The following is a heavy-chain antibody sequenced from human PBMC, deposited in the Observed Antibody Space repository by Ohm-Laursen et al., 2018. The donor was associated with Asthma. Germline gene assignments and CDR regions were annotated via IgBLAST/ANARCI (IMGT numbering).Heavy chain of an antibody. V-gene: IGHV4-31*03. J-gene: IGHJ5*02. CDR2: IYYSGST. D-gene: IGHD3-3*01. Sequence: TLSLTCTVSGGSISSGGYYWSWIRQPPGKGLEWIGYIYYSGSTYYNPSLKSRVTISVDTSKNQFSLKLSSVTAADTAVYYCARGIYFGVVPHWFDPWGQGTLVTVSS. CDR1: GGSISSGGYY. CDR3: ARGIYFGVVPHWFDP.